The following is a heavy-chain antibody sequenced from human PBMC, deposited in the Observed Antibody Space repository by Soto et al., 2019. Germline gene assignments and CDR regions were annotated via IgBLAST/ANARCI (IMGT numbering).Heavy chain of an antibody. D-gene: IGHD2-15*01. CDR1: GGTFSSYT. V-gene: IGHV1-69*02. Sequence: SVKVSCKASGGTFSSYTISCVRQAPGQGLEWMGRIIPILGIANYAQKFQGRVTITADKSTSTAYMELSSLRSEDTAVYYCARAGVSSGYFQHWGQGTLVTVSS. CDR2: IIPILGIA. CDR3: ARAGVSSGYFQH. J-gene: IGHJ1*01.